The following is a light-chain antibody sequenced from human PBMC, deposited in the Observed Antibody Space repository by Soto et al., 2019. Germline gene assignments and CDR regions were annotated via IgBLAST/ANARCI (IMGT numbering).Light chain of an antibody. V-gene: IGLV1-40*01. CDR3: LCFDSRLSVL. J-gene: IGLJ7*01. CDR2: GNT. CDR1: SSNIGAGYD. Sequence: QSVLTQPPSVSGAPGQRVTISCTGSSSNIGAGYDDHWYQHLPGRAPKLLIYGNTHRPSGVPDRFSGYTSGTSAPLAIAGLHAEDEADYYCLCFDSRLSVLFGGGTQLTVL.